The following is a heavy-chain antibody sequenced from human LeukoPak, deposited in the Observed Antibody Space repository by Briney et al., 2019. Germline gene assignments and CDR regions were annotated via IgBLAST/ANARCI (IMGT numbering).Heavy chain of an antibody. CDR2: ISAYNDNT. CDR1: GYTFTSYG. Sequence: ASVKVSCKASGYTFTSYGIIWVRQTPGQGLEWMGWISAYNDNTNYAQKLQGRVTMTTGTSTSKAYMELRSLRSADTAVYYCARAGRVLRYFHWLSDYWGQGTLVTVSS. V-gene: IGHV1-18*04. CDR3: ARAGRVLRYFHWLSDY. J-gene: IGHJ4*02. D-gene: IGHD3-9*01.